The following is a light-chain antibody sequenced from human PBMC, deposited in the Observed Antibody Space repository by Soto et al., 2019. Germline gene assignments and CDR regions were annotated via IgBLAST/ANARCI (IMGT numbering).Light chain of an antibody. J-gene: IGKJ1*01. V-gene: IGKV3-20*01. CDR3: QQYGSSPPT. Sequence: EIVLTQSPGTLSLSPGERATLSCRASQSVSSSYLAWYQQKPGQAPRLLIYGASSRATGIPDMFSGSGSGTDFTLTISRLEPEDFAVYYCQQYGSSPPTFGQGTKVEI. CDR2: GAS. CDR1: QSVSSSY.